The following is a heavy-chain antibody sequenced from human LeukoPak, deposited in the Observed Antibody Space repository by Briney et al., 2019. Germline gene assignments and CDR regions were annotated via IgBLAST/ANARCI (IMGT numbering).Heavy chain of an antibody. CDR2: MHASGAT. Sequence: SETLSLTCTVSGGSVTGYYWSWIRQPPGKGLGWIGYMHASGATLHHPSLGSRIAMSLDTTENHFSLNLGSVTAADTAVYYCARHDEVLAIKNGFDVWGQGTVVTVSS. V-gene: IGHV4-4*09. J-gene: IGHJ3*01. D-gene: IGHD3-22*01. CDR3: ARHDEVLAIKNGFDV. CDR1: GGSVTGYY.